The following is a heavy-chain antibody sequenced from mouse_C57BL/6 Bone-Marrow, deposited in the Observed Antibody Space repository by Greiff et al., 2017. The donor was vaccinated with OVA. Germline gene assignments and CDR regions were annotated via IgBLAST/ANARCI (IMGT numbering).Heavy chain of an antibody. D-gene: IGHD1-1*01. CDR2: IYPGDGDT. V-gene: IGHV1-82*01. Sequence: QVQLQQSGPELVKPGASVKISCKASGYAFSSSWMNWVKQRPGKGLEWIGRIYPGDGDTNSNGKFKGKATLTADKSSSTAYMRHSSLTSADAAVYFCARGYYGSSWWYFDVWGTGTTVTVSS. CDR1: GYAFSSSW. J-gene: IGHJ1*03. CDR3: ARGYYGSSWWYFDV.